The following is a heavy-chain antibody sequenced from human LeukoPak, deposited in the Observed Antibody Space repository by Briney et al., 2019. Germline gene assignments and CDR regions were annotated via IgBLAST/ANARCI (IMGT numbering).Heavy chain of an antibody. CDR1: GGSFSGYY. CDR3: ARGWSYYDY. Sequence: SETLSLTCAVYGGSFSGYYWSWIRQPPGKGLEWIGEINHSGSTNYNPSLKSRVTISVDTSKNQFSLKLSSVTAADTAVYNCARGWSYYDYWGQGTLVTVSS. V-gene: IGHV4-34*01. J-gene: IGHJ4*02. D-gene: IGHD3-3*01. CDR2: INHSGST.